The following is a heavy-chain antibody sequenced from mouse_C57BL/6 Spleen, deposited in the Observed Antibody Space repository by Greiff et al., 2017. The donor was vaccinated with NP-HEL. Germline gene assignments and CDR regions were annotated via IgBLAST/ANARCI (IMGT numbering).Heavy chain of an antibody. CDR3: TRGGTTVVVDWYFDV. J-gene: IGHJ1*03. D-gene: IGHD1-1*01. V-gene: IGHV5-9-1*02. CDR2: ISSGGDYI. Sequence: EVNLVESGEGLVKPGGSLKLSCAASGFTFSSYAMSWVRQTPEKRLEWVAYISSGGDYIYYADTVKGRFTISRDNARNTLYLQMSSLKSEDTAMYYCTRGGTTVVVDWYFDVWGTGTTVTVSS. CDR1: GFTFSSYA.